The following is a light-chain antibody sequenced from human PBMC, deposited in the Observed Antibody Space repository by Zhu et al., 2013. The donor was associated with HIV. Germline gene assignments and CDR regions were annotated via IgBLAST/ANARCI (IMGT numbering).Light chain of an antibody. J-gene: IGKJ4*01. Sequence: EIVMTQSPATLSVSPGERATLSCRASQSVSSNLAWYQQKPGQAPRLLIYGASTRATGIPARFSGSGSGTDFTLTISRLEPEDFAVYYCHQYATSPLTFGGGTKVEIK. CDR1: QSVSSN. V-gene: IGKV3-15*01. CDR2: GAS. CDR3: HQYATSPLT.